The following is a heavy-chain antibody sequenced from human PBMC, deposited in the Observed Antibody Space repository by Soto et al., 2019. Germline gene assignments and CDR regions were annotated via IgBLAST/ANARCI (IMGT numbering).Heavy chain of an antibody. Sequence: PGGSLRLSCAASGFTFSNAWISWVRQAPWKGLEWVGRIKSKTDGGTTDYAAPVKGRFTISRDDSKTTLYLQMNSLKTEDTAVYYCTTDGPFSPYYYYGMDVWGQGTTVTVSS. CDR2: IKSKTDGGTT. CDR3: TTDGPFSPYYYYGMDV. CDR1: GFTFSNAW. V-gene: IGHV3-15*01. J-gene: IGHJ6*02.